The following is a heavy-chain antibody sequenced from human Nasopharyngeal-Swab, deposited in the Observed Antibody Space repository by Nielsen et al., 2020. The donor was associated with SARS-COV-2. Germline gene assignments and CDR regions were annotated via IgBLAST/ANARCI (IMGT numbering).Heavy chain of an antibody. CDR1: GGSISSGAYY. CDR2: IYYSGST. V-gene: IGHV4-30-4*01. Sequence: LRLSCTVSGGSISSGAYYWSWIRQPPGKGLEWIGYIYYSGSTYYNPSLKSRVTISVDTSKNQFSLKLSSVTAADTAVYYCARLGYSYGFYYFDYWGQGTLVTVSS. D-gene: IGHD5-18*01. CDR3: ARLGYSYGFYYFDY. J-gene: IGHJ4*02.